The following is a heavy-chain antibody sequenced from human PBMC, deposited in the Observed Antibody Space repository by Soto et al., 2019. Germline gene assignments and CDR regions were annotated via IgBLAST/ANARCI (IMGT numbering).Heavy chain of an antibody. CDR1: GFTFSGSA. CDR3: TPTGTPTWGD. CDR2: IRSKANSYAT. J-gene: IGHJ4*02. Sequence: EVQLVESGGGLVQPGGSLKLSCAASGFTFSGSAMHWVRQASGKGQEWVGRIRSKANSYATAYAASVKGRFTISRDDSKNTADLQMNSLKTEDTAVYYCTPTGTPTWGDWGQGTLVNVSS. D-gene: IGHD1-7*01. V-gene: IGHV3-73*02.